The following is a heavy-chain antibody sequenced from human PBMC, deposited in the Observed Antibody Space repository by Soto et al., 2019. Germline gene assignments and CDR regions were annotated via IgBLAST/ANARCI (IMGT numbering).Heavy chain of an antibody. Sequence: PSETLSLTCTVSGGSISSYYWSWIRQPPGKGPEWIGYIYYSGSTNYNPSLKSRVTISVDTSKNQFSLKLSSVTAADTAVYYCARGYSSGWYEDYYYGMDVWGQGTTVTVSS. CDR1: GGSISSYY. D-gene: IGHD6-19*01. CDR2: IYYSGST. CDR3: ARGYSSGWYEDYYYGMDV. V-gene: IGHV4-59*01. J-gene: IGHJ6*02.